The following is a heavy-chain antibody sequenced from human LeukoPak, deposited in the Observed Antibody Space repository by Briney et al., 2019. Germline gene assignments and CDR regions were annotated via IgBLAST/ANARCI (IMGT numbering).Heavy chain of an antibody. V-gene: IGHV3-72*01. D-gene: IGHD3-22*01. CDR2: VRNKPKSYTT. CDR1: GFTFSDHY. CDR3: TRGSSNSGYRYAGDY. Sequence: QPGGSLRLSCAASGFTFSDHYMDWVRQAPGKGLEWVARVRNKPKSYTTEYAASVKGRFIISRDDSKNSLYLQMNSLKTEDTAVYHCTRGSSNSGYRYAGDYWGQGTLVTVSS. J-gene: IGHJ4*02.